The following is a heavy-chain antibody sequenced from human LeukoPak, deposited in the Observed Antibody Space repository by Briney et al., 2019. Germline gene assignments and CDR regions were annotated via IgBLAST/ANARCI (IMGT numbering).Heavy chain of an antibody. V-gene: IGHV3-48*01. CDR1: GINFNTYS. J-gene: IGHJ4*02. CDR2: ISTSSSII. CDR3: AREADLYSGWFGY. Sequence: GGSLRLSCAASGINFNTYSMTWVRQAPGKGLEWLAYISTSSSIIDYADSVKGRFTISRDNAKNSLYLQMKSLRAEDTAVYYCAREADLYSGWFGYWGQGTLVTVSS. D-gene: IGHD6-19*01.